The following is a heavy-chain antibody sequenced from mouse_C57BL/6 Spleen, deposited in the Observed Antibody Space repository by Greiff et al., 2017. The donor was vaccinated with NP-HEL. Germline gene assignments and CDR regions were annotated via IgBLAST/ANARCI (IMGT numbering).Heavy chain of an antibody. V-gene: IGHV1-4*01. D-gene: IGHD4-1*01. J-gene: IGHJ2*01. Sequence: VKLQESGAELARPGASVKMSCKASGYTFTSYTMHWVKQRPGQGLEWIGYINPSSGYTKYNQKFKDKATLTADKSSSTAYMQLSSLTSEDSAVYYCARGWDVRYFDYWGQGTTLTVSS. CDR3: ARGWDVRYFDY. CDR1: GYTFTSYT. CDR2: INPSSGYT.